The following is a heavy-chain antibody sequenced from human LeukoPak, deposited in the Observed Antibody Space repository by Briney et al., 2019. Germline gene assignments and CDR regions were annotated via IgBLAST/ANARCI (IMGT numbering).Heavy chain of an antibody. J-gene: IGHJ5*02. CDR3: AMPIAAGWFDP. Sequence: SETLSLTCTVSGGSISSYYWRWLRQPPGKGLEWIEYIYTSGSTNYHPSLKSRVTISVDTSKNQFSLKLSSVTAADTAVYYCAMPIAAGWFDPWGQGTLVTVSS. CDR2: IYTSGST. CDR1: GGSISSYY. D-gene: IGHD6-13*01. V-gene: IGHV4-4*09.